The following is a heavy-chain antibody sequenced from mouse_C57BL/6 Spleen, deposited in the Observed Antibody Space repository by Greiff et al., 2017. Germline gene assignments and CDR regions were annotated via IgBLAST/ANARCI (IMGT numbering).Heavy chain of an antibody. CDR2: IDPSDSYT. CDR3: ARGAAQATAWFAD. J-gene: IGHJ3*01. Sequence: QVQLQQSGAELVMPGASVKLSCKASGYTFTSYWMHWVKQRPGQGLEWIGEIDPSDSYTNYNQKFKGKSTLTVDKSSSTAYMQLSGLTSEDSAVYYCARGAAQATAWFADWGQGTLVTVSA. CDR1: GYTFTSYW. D-gene: IGHD3-2*02. V-gene: IGHV1-69*01.